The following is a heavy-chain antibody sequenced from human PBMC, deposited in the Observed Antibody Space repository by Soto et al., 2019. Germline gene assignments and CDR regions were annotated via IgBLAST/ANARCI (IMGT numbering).Heavy chain of an antibody. Sequence: QVQQLESGPGLVKPWDTLALTCTVSGAYVSDFSWSWIRQPAGKGLEWIGRITVNGITQYTPSFRSRVTMSMDTSRNVVSRRLQSANAADTALDYCALESGENWAYEAHCGQGTLVTVSS. CDR3: ALESGENWAYEAH. CDR2: ITVNGIT. CDR1: GAYVSDFS. D-gene: IGHD7-27*01. V-gene: IGHV4-4*07. J-gene: IGHJ1*01.